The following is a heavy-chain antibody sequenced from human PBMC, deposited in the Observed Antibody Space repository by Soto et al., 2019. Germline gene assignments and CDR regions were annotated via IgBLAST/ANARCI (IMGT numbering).Heavy chain of an antibody. J-gene: IGHJ4*02. V-gene: IGHV1-46*03. Sequence: ASVKVSCKASGYTFTSYYMHWVRQAPGQGLEWMGIINPSGGSTSYAQKFQGRVTMTRDTSTSTVYMELSSLRSEDTAVYYCARDWGGAGPVVVAAASRFQLGYWGQGTLVTVSS. CDR3: ARDWGGAGPVVVAAASRFQLGY. CDR2: INPSGGST. CDR1: GYTFTSYY. D-gene: IGHD2-15*01.